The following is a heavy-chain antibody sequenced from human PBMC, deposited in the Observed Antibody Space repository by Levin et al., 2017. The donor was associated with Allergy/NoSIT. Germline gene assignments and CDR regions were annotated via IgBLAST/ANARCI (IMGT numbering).Heavy chain of an antibody. V-gene: IGHV4-4*07. CDR2: IYTSGST. CDR1: GDSISSYY. CDR3: ARDKSDYGRAYDI. J-gene: IGHJ3*02. D-gene: IGHD4/OR15-4a*01. Sequence: ASETLSLTCTVSGDSISSYYWTWIRQPAGKGLEWIGRIYTSGSTNYNPSLKSRVTMSVDTSKNQFSLNLNSVTAADTAVYYCARDKSDYGRAYDIWGQGTMVTVSS.